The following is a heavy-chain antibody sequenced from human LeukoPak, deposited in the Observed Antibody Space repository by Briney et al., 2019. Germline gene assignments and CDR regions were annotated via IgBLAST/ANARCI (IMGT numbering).Heavy chain of an antibody. CDR1: GCSFSSYT. CDR3: SRDGRRGGDCYAS. J-gene: IGHJ4*02. D-gene: IGHD2-21*02. Sequence: GGALRLSCAACGCSFSSYTRNGGGQAPGKGLEWFSIISSSSSYVYYAGSVKGGFTISRDNANNGLDLQMNSLMVDDTAVYYFSRDGRRGGDCYASWGQGTLVTVSS. V-gene: IGHV3-21*01. CDR2: ISSSSSYV.